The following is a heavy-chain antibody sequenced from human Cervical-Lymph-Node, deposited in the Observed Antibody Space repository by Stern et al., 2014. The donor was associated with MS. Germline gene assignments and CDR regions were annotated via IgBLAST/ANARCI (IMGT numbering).Heavy chain of an antibody. J-gene: IGHJ4*02. CDR2: IIPFFGTA. V-gene: IGHV1-69*01. Sequence: VQLVESGAEVKKPGSSVKVSCKASEGTLKTYAINWVRQAPGQGLEWMGVIIPFFGTANYAQKFQGRLTLTADESTSTAYMELNSLMSEDTAMYYCTRVRCPNRVCYPRLDYWGQGILVTVSS. CDR3: TRVRCPNRVCYPRLDY. D-gene: IGHD5/OR15-5a*01. CDR1: EGTLKTYA.